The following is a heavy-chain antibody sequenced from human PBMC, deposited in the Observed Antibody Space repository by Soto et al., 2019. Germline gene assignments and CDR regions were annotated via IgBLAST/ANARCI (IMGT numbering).Heavy chain of an antibody. J-gene: IGHJ4*02. CDR1: GFSLSTSGVG. V-gene: IGHV2-5*02. CDR2: VYWDDDK. D-gene: IGHD3-3*01. CDR3: ARAPSLWSPFDH. Sequence: QITLKESGPTLVRPTQTLTLTCTFSGFSLSTSGVGVGWIRQSPGKALEWLALVYWDDDKRYSSSSLRSRLSITKDTSKNQVVLTMTNLDPVDTATYFCARAPSLWSPFDHWGQGTLVTVSS.